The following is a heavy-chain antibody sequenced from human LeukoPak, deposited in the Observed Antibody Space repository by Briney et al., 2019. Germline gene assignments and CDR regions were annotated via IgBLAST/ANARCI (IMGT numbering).Heavy chain of an antibody. Sequence: GGSLRLSCAASGFTFDDYGVHWVRHAPGRGLGWVSGIIWSSGAIGYADSVKGRFTIFRDNAKNTLYLQMNSLRVEDTALYYCTKDILPGGADVWGQGTTVTVSS. D-gene: IGHD3-10*01. J-gene: IGHJ6*02. CDR3: TKDILPGGADV. V-gene: IGHV3-9*01. CDR1: GFTFDDYG. CDR2: IIWSSGAI.